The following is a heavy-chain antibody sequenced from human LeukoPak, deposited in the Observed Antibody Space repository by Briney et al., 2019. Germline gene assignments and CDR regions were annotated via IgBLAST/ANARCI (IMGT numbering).Heavy chain of an antibody. CDR2: VYYSGRT. CDR3: ARRGGNPLGAFDI. V-gene: IGHV4-59*01. CDR1: GGSISSYY. Sequence: PSETLSLTCTVSGGSISSYYWSWIRQPAGKGLEWIGYVYYSGRTNYNPSLESRVTISVDTSKNQFSLKLTSVTAADTAMYYCARRGGNPLGAFDIWGQGTMVTVSS. J-gene: IGHJ3*02. D-gene: IGHD4-23*01.